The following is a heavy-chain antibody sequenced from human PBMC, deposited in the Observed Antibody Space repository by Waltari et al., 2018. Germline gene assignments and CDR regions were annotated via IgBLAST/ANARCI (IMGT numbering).Heavy chain of an antibody. V-gene: IGHV3-30*01. D-gene: IGHD3-10*01. J-gene: IGHJ4*02. CDR2: ISLDGKKE. CDR1: GFRFSAYA. Sequence: QVQLVESGGGVVQPGKSLRLSCAASGFRFSAYAMHWVRQAPGKGLEWVAVISLDGKKEYYADSVKDRFTISRDNSKSIVYLQMNGLRNEDTALFYCAKRGTYGPALDYWGQGTLVTVSS. CDR3: AKRGTYGPALDY.